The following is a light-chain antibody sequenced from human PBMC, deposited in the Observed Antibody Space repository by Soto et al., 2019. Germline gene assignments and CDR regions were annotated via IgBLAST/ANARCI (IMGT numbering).Light chain of an antibody. CDR1: QTLNNY. V-gene: IGKV1-39*01. CDR2: AAS. J-gene: IGKJ4*01. CDR3: QQSFSPLLT. Sequence: DLQMTQVSSSLSAPVVARVTITCRASQTLNNYLTWFQQKPGKAPKVLIYAASTLQSGVPSRFSGGGSGAEFTLTISSLQPEDFATYYCQQSFSPLLTFGGGTKVDIK.